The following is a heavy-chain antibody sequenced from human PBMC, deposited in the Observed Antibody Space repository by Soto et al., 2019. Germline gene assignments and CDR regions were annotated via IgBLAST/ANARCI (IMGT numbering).Heavy chain of an antibody. CDR3: ARDVYGSGRGCFDY. CDR1: GGSISSGGYY. CDR2: IYYSGST. D-gene: IGHD3-10*01. J-gene: IGHJ4*02. V-gene: IGHV4-31*03. Sequence: SETLSLTCTVSGGSISSGGYYWSWIRQHPGKGLEWIGYIYYSGSTYYNPSLKSRVTISVDTSKNQFSLKLSSVTAADTAVYYCARDVYGSGRGCFDYWGQGTLVTVSS.